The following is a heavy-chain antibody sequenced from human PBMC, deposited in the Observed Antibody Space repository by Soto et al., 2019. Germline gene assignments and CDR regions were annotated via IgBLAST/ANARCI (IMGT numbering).Heavy chain of an antibody. J-gene: IGHJ4*02. CDR1: GGSISSYY. D-gene: IGHD3-9*01. V-gene: IGHV4-59*01. Sequence: QVQLQESGPGLVKPSETLSLTCTVSGGSISSYYWSWIRQHPGKGLEWIGYIYYSGSTNYNPSLKSRVTISVDTSKNQFSLKLSSVTAADTAVYYCARAYDIVTGSFDYWGQGTLVTVSS. CDR3: ARAYDIVTGSFDY. CDR2: IYYSGST.